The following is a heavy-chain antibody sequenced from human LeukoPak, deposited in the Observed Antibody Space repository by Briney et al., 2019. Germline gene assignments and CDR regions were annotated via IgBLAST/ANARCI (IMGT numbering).Heavy chain of an antibody. CDR1: GFTFSSYA. V-gene: IGHV3-30*04. CDR2: ISYDGSNK. J-gene: IGHJ4*02. CDR3: ARRAGAYSHPYDY. Sequence: GGSLRLSCAASGFTFSSYAMHWVRQAPGKGLEWVAVISYDGSNKYYADSLKGRFTISRDNSKNTLYLQMNSMRAEDTAVYYCARRAGAYSHPYDYWGQGTLVTASS. D-gene: IGHD4/OR15-4a*01.